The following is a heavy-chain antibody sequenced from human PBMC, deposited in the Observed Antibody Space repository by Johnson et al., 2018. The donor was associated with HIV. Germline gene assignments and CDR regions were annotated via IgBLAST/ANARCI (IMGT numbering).Heavy chain of an antibody. Sequence: VQLVESGGGVVRPGGSLRLSCAASGFTFDDYGMSWVRQAPGKGLEWVSTISGGGTTSYSDSAKGRFTISRDRSQDTLYLQMNSLKTEDTAVYYCTTMGLGSSSWRYDAFDIWCQGTMVTVSS. CDR2: ISGGGTT. J-gene: IGHJ3*02. CDR1: GFTFDDYG. D-gene: IGHD6-13*01. V-gene: IGHV3-23*04. CDR3: TTMGLGSSSWRYDAFDI.